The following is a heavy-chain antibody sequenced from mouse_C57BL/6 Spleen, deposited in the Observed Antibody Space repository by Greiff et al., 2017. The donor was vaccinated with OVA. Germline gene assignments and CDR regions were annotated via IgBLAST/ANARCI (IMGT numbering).Heavy chain of an antibody. CDR2: FHPYNDDT. CDR1: GYTFTTYP. CDR3: ARKILGPYWYFDV. V-gene: IGHV1-47*01. D-gene: IGHD5-1-1*01. J-gene: IGHJ1*03. Sequence: QVQLKESGAELVKPGASVKMSCKASGYTFTTYPIEWMKQNHGKSLEWIGNFHPYNDDTKYNEKFKGKATLTVEKSSSTVYLELSRLTSDDSAVYYCARKILGPYWYFDVWGTGTTVTVSS.